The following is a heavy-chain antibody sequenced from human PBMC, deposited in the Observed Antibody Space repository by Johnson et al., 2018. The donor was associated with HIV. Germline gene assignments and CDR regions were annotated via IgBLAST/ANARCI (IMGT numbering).Heavy chain of an antibody. J-gene: IGHJ3*02. CDR1: GLTLNSLI. V-gene: IGHV3-30*04. D-gene: IGHD3-22*01. CDR3: AREAESSGRAGTFDI. CDR2: ISHDETTK. Sequence: QVQLVDSGGGVVQPGTSLRLSCTISGLTLNSLIVHWVRQTPGKGLEWVGLISHDETTKAYADSVKGRFTISRDISTNTIYLEMNSLRPEETALYYCAREAESSGRAGTFDIWGQGTLVTVSS.